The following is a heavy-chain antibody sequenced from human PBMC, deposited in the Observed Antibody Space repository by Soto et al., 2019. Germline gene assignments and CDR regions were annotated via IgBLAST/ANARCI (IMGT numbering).Heavy chain of an antibody. D-gene: IGHD6-13*01. CDR3: AKGTFTPPGIAAAGHFDY. Sequence: GGSLRLSNAASEFTFINYAISWVRKAPGKGLEWVSAISGSGGSTYYADSVKGRFTISRDNSKNTLYLQMNSLRAEDTAVYYCAKGTFTPPGIAAAGHFDYWGQGTLVTVSS. CDR1: EFTFINYA. J-gene: IGHJ4*02. CDR2: ISGSGGST. V-gene: IGHV3-23*01.